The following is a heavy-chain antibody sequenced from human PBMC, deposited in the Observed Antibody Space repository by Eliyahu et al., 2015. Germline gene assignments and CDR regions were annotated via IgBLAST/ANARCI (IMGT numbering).Heavy chain of an antibody. J-gene: IGHJ4*02. D-gene: IGHD3-16*01. CDR3: ARAGGPIAEFDS. CDR1: GDSISPYY. V-gene: IGHV4-59*12. Sequence: QVQLQESGPGLVKPSETLSXTCTVXGDSISPYYWSWIRQPPGKGLEWIGYIYYTGITNYIPSLQSRVSISVDTSKNHFSLKLRSVTAADTAIYFCARAGGPIAEFDSWGQGALVTVSS. CDR2: IYYTGIT.